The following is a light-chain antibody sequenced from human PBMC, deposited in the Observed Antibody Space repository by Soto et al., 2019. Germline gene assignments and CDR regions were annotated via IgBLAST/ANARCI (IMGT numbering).Light chain of an antibody. CDR3: SSYTNSNTYV. Sequence: QSALTQPASVSGSPGQSITISCTGTSSDVGGYSYVSWYQQHPGKVPKLMIYEVNDRPSGVSNRFSGSKSGNTASLTISGLQTEDEADYYCSSYTNSNTYVFGTGTKLTVL. J-gene: IGLJ1*01. V-gene: IGLV2-14*01. CDR2: EVN. CDR1: SSDVGGYSY.